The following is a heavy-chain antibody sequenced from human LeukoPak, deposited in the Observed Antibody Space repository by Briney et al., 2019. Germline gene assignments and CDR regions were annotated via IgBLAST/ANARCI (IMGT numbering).Heavy chain of an antibody. V-gene: IGHV1-69*04. J-gene: IGHJ6*02. CDR1: GYTFTSYD. Sequence: SVKVSCKASGYTFTSYDINWVRQATGQGLEWMGRIIPILGIANYAQKFQGRVTITADKSTSTAYMELSSLRSEDTAVYYCARERGGYDRDYGMDVWGQGTTVTVSS. D-gene: IGHD5-12*01. CDR2: IIPILGIA. CDR3: ARERGGYDRDYGMDV.